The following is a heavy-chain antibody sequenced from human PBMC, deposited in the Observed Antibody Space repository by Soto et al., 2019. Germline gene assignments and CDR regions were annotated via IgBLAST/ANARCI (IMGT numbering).Heavy chain of an antibody. V-gene: IGHV3-23*01. CDR2: ISGTGRNT. Sequence: PGGSLRLSCATSGFTFSRNGMSWVRQAPGKGLDWVSGISGTGRNTYYADSVKGRFTISRDNAKNSLYLQMNSLRVEDTAVYYRARDSFPYYHNSTGYGEAFDPWGQGTVVTVSS. J-gene: IGHJ5*02. D-gene: IGHD3-22*01. CDR3: ARDSFPYYHNSTGYGEAFDP. CDR1: GFTFSRNG.